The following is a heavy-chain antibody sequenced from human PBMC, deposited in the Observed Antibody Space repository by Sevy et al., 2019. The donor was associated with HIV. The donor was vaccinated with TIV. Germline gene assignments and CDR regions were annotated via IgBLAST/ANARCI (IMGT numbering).Heavy chain of an antibody. CDR3: ARGRSYYGSGRAYYYMDV. D-gene: IGHD3-10*01. Sequence: ASVKVSCKASGGTFSSYAISWVRQAPGQGLEWMGGIIPIFGTANYAQKFQGRVTITADKSTSTAYMELSSLRSEDTAVYYCARGRSYYGSGRAYYYMDVWGKGTTVTVSS. CDR2: IIPIFGTA. J-gene: IGHJ6*03. CDR1: GGTFSSYA. V-gene: IGHV1-69*06.